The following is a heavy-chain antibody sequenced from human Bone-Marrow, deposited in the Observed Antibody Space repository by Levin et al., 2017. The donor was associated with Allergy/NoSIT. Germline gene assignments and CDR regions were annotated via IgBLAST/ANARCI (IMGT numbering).Heavy chain of an antibody. J-gene: IGHJ5*02. CDR3: ARDKPQPYCGGDCYNWFDP. CDR2: INSDGSST. CDR1: GFTFSSYW. V-gene: IGHV3-74*01. D-gene: IGHD2-21*01. Sequence: GESLKISCAASGFTFSSYWMHWVRQAPGKGLVWVSRINSDGSSTSYADSVKGRFTISRDNAKNTLYLQMNSLRAEDTAVYYCARDKPQPYCGGDCYNWFDPWGQGTLVTVSS.